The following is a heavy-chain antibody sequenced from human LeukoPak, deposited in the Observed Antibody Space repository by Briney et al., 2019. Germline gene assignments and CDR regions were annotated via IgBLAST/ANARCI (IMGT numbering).Heavy chain of an antibody. D-gene: IGHD3-10*01. Sequence: RRSQTLSLTCTVSGGSISSGGYYWSWIRQHPGKGLEWIGYIYYSGSTYYNPSLKSRVTISVDTSKNQFSLKLSSVTAADTAVYYCARDYGSEENDAFDIWGQGTIVTVSS. CDR1: GGSISSGGYY. CDR2: IYYSGST. CDR3: ARDYGSEENDAFDI. J-gene: IGHJ3*02. V-gene: IGHV4-31*03.